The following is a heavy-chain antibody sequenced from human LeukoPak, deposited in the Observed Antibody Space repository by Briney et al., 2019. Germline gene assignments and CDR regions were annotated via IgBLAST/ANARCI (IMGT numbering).Heavy chain of an antibody. CDR2: INWNGGNT. V-gene: IGHV3-20*04. D-gene: IGHD3-16*01. Sequence: GGSLRLSCAASGFTLDDYAMSWVRQAPGKGLECVSGINWNGGNTGYADSVKGRFTISRDNAKNSLYLQMSSLRAEDAAVYYCAREGGYQYYYAMDVWGQGTTVTVSS. CDR3: AREGGYQYYYAMDV. CDR1: GFTLDDYA. J-gene: IGHJ6*02.